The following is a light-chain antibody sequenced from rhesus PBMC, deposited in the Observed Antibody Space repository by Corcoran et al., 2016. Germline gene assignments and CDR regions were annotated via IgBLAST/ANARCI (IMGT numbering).Light chain of an antibody. CDR2: QRS. J-gene: IGKJ1*01. CDR1: ETVSFFGINL. Sequence: DIVLTQSPASLAVSPGQRATVTCRASETVSFFGINLIHWYQQKPGQPPKLLIYQRSNKDTGVPARFSGGGSGTNFTLTINPVEPDDAADYYCLQTKSSPPTFGQGTKVEIK. V-gene: IGKV7-13*02. CDR3: LQTKSSPPT.